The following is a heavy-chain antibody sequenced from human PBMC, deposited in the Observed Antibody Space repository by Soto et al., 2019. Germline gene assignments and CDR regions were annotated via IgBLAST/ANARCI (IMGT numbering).Heavy chain of an antibody. D-gene: IGHD2-21*01. Sequence: PGGSLRLSCAASGFTFNTYGMHWLRQAPGKGLEWVAVISYDGSDKYYADSVKGRFITSRDNSKNTLYLQMNSLRAEDTAIYYCAKSPIFYGSSPYCYKFYFDFCGQRALVTVSS. J-gene: IGHJ4*02. V-gene: IGHV3-30*18. CDR1: GFTFNTYG. CDR2: ISYDGSDK. CDR3: AKSPIFYGSSPYCYKFYFDF.